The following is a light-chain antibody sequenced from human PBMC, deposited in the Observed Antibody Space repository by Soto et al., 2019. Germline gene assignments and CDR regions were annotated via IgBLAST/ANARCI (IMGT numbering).Light chain of an antibody. V-gene: IGKV3-20*01. CDR2: GTS. CDR3: QHYDTSPPFT. CDR1: QSVSRSY. J-gene: IGKJ2*01. Sequence: EIVLTQSPGTLSLSPGERAALSCRASQSVSRSYLAWYQHIPGQAPRLLIYGTSTRATGIPDRFSGSGSGTDFTLTISRLEPEDFAVYYCQHYDTSPPFTFGQGTKLVIK.